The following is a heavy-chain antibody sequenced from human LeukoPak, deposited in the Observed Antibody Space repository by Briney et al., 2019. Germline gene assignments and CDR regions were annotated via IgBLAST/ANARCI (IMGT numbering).Heavy chain of an antibody. CDR1: GFTFSSYA. CDR3: AKDGGLWVSAHWGDS. D-gene: IGHD7-27*01. J-gene: IGHJ4*02. Sequence: GGSLRLSCAASGFTFSSYAMSWVRQAPGKGLEWVSAISGSGGSTYYADSVKGRFTVSRDDSKNTLYLQMNSLRAEDTAVYYCAKDGGLWVSAHWGDSWGRGTLVTVSS. V-gene: IGHV3-23*01. CDR2: ISGSGGST.